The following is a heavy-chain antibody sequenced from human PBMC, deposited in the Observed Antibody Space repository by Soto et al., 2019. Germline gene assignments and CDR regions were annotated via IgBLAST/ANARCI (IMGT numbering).Heavy chain of an antibody. CDR1: GFTFRSFT. CDR3: TRDASRDSSARGWFDP. CDR2: ISSNSAYI. J-gene: IGHJ5*02. Sequence: GSLRLSCAGSGFTFRSFTMNWVRQAPGKGLEWVSTISSNSAYIYYTDALRGRFTISRDNAKNSLHLQMNSLRAEDTAVYYCTRDASRDSSARGWFDPWGPGTLVTVSS. D-gene: IGHD6-13*01. V-gene: IGHV3-21*01.